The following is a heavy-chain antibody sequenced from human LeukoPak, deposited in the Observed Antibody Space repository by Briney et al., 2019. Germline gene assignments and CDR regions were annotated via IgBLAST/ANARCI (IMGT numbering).Heavy chain of an antibody. V-gene: IGHV1-3*03. Sequence: ASVKVSCKASGYTFTSYAMHWVRQAPGQRLEWMGWINAGNGNTKYSQEFQGRVTITRDTSASTAYMELSSLRSEDMAVYYRARVVKYRSGPLTDLLPYYFDYWGQGTLVTVSS. CDR1: GYTFTSYA. D-gene: IGHD6-19*01. J-gene: IGHJ4*02. CDR3: ARVVKYRSGPLTDLLPYYFDY. CDR2: INAGNGNT.